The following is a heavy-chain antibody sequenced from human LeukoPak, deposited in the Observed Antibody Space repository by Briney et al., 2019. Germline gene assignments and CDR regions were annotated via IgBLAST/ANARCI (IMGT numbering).Heavy chain of an antibody. J-gene: IGHJ6*03. Sequence: ASVKVSCKASGYTFTSYDINWVRQATGQGLEWMGWMNPNSGSTGYAQKFQGRVTITRNTSISTAYMELSSLRSEDTAVYYCARGPGGAAAGLVSYYYYYYMDVWGKGTTVTVSS. CDR2: MNPNSGST. V-gene: IGHV1-8*03. D-gene: IGHD6-13*01. CDR3: ARGPGGAAAGLVSYYYYYYMDV. CDR1: GYTFTSYD.